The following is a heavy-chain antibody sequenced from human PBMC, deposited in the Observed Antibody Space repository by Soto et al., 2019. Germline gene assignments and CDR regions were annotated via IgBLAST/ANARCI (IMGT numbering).Heavy chain of an antibody. CDR2: INHSGST. D-gene: IGHD2-2*01. CDR1: GGSFSGYY. J-gene: IGHJ4*02. V-gene: IGHV4-34*01. Sequence: QVQLQQWGAGLLKPSETLSLTCAVYGGSFSGYYWSWIRQPPGKGLEWIGEINHSGSTNYHPSVKSRVTLSVDTPENQSSRKLSAVTAPDTAVYYCARGQSTDLLDCWGQGILVTVSP. CDR3: ARGQSTDLLDC.